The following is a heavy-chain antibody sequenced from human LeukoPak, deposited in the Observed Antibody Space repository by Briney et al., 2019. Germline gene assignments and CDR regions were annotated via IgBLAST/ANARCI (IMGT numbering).Heavy chain of an antibody. J-gene: IGHJ4*02. CDR3: ARDVRWLRFVFDY. D-gene: IGHD5-12*01. V-gene: IGHV3-48*02. CDR1: RFTFSSYS. Sequence: QTGGSLRLSCAASRFTFSSYSMNWVRQAPGKGLEWVPYISSSSGTIYYADSVKGRFTISRDNAKNSLYLQMNSLRDEDTAVYYCARDVRWLRFVFDYWGQGTLVTVSS. CDR2: ISSSSGTI.